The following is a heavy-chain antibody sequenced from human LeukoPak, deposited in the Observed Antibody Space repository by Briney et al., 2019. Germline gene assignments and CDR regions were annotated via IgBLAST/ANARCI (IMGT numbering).Heavy chain of an antibody. CDR2: IKGKTAAGAP. V-gene: IGHV3-15*01. CDR3: ITGDYDFWSGFYSPNHYFDY. Sequence: PGGSLRLSCAASGFTFTSAWMSWVRQAPGKGLEWVGRIKGKTAAGAPDCVASVKGRFTISRDDSKNTLFLQMNSLKTEDTAVYYCITGDYDFWSGFYSPNHYFDYWGQGTLVTVSS. D-gene: IGHD3-3*01. CDR1: GFTFTSAW. J-gene: IGHJ4*02.